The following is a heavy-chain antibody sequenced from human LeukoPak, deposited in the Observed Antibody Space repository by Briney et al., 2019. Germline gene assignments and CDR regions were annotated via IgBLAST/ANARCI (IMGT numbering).Heavy chain of an antibody. CDR3: AGLSGYDPYYFDY. CDR2: INPNSGGT. D-gene: IGHD5-12*01. Sequence: ASVKVSCKASGYTFTGYYMHWVRQAPGQGLEWMGWINPNSGGTNYAQKFQGRVTMTRETSISTAYMELSRLTSDDTAVYYCAGLSGYDPYYFDYWGQGTLVAVSS. CDR1: GYTFTGYY. J-gene: IGHJ4*02. V-gene: IGHV1-2*02.